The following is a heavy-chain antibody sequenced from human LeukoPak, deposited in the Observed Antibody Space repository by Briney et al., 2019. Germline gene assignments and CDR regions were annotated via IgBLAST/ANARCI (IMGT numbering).Heavy chain of an antibody. D-gene: IGHD2-15*01. Sequence: SETLSLTCTVSGGSISNYYWSWIRQPPGKGLEWIGYIYYSGSTNYNPSLKSRVTISVDTSKNQFSLKLSSVTAADTAVYYCARGKLGYCSGGSCYSYWFDPWGQGTLVTVSS. V-gene: IGHV4-59*01. CDR3: ARGKLGYCSGGSCYSYWFDP. CDR2: IYYSGST. CDR1: GGSISNYY. J-gene: IGHJ5*02.